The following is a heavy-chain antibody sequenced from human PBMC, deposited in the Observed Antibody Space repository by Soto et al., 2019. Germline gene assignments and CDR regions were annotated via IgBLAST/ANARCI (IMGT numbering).Heavy chain of an antibody. V-gene: IGHV3-11*06. Sequence: GGSLRLSCAGSGFTFSDSYMSWIRQAPGKGLEWLSYISPGSRYPAYADSVKGRFTISRDNAKRSLYLQMMSLTAEDTAIYYCVRGGGGGLFDPWGQGTMVTVSS. CDR1: GFTFSDSY. CDR3: VRGGGGGLFDP. CDR2: ISPGSRYP. J-gene: IGHJ5*02. D-gene: IGHD2-15*01.